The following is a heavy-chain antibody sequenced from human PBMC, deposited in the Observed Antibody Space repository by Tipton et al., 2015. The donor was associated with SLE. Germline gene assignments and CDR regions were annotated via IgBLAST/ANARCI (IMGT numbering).Heavy chain of an antibody. Sequence: RSLRLSCAASGFTFDDYAMHWVRQAPGKGLEWVSGISWNSGSIGYADSVKGRFTISRDNAKNSLYLQMNSLRAEDTALYYCAKGTGIAAAGVDYWGQGTLVTVSS. CDR3: AKGTGIAAAGVDY. J-gene: IGHJ4*02. CDR1: GFTFDDYA. CDR2: ISWNSGSI. D-gene: IGHD6-13*01. V-gene: IGHV3-9*01.